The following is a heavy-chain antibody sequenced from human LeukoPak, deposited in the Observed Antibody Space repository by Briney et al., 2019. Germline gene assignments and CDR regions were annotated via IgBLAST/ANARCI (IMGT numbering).Heavy chain of an antibody. CDR3: ARDLNAITFGGVIVITGFDY. CDR2: IKQDGSEK. Sequence: GGSLRLSCAASGFTFSSYWMSWVRQAPGKGLEWVANIKQDGSEKYYVDSVKGRFTISRDNAKNSPYLQMNSLRAEDTAVYYCARDLNAITFGGVIVITGFDYWGQGTLVTVSS. J-gene: IGHJ4*02. V-gene: IGHV3-7*01. D-gene: IGHD3-16*02. CDR1: GFTFSSYW.